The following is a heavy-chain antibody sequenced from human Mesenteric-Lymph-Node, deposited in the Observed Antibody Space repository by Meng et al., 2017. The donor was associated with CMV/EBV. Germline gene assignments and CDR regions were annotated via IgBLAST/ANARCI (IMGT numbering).Heavy chain of an antibody. D-gene: IGHD5-24*01. V-gene: IGHV1-2*02. J-gene: IGHJ6*02. CDR3: ARQTWLQSGYGMDV. CDR2: INPNSGGT. Sequence: ASVKVSCKASGYTFTGYYMHWVRQAPGQGLEWMGWINPNSGGTNYAQRFQGRVTMTTDTSTNTAYMELRSLSSDDTAVYYCARQTWLQSGYGMDVWGQGTSVTVSS. CDR1: GYTFTGYY.